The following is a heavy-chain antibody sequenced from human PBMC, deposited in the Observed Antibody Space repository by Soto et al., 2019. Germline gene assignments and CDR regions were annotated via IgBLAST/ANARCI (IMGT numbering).Heavy chain of an antibody. D-gene: IGHD2-2*01. Sequence: SETLSLTCTVSGDSVNTKSYYWTWIRQSPGERPEWIGYIYFNGSAEYNPSLKSRVTISMDTSKNQFSLKLNSVTTADSAVYYCAREGSDFSASYPTDTFDISGQGTMGT. V-gene: IGHV4-61*01. CDR3: AREGSDFSASYPTDTFDI. CDR2: IYFNGSA. CDR1: GDSVNTKSYY. J-gene: IGHJ3*02.